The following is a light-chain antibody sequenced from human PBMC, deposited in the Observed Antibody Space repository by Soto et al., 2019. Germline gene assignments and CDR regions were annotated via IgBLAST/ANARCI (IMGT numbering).Light chain of an antibody. CDR2: GNT. CDR3: QSYDFSLSVVV. V-gene: IGLV1-40*01. Sequence: QPVLTQPPSVSGAPGQRVTISCTGSSSNIGAGYDVHWYQRLPGTAPKLLIYGNTNRPSGVPDRFSGSKSGTSASLAITGLQAEDEAAYYCQSYDFSLSVVVFGGGTKGTVL. CDR1: SSNIGAGYD. J-gene: IGLJ2*01.